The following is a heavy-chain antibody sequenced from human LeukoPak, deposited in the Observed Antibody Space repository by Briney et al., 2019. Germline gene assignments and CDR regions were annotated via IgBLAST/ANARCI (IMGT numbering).Heavy chain of an antibody. J-gene: IGHJ4*02. CDR1: SGDSMSYY. V-gene: IGHV4-4*08. Sequence: KPSETLSLTCTVSSGDSMSYYWTWIRQSPGKGLEWIGYIAYINNSGRTNYNPSLKSRISISIDTSKNQFSLRLSSVTAADTAVYYCARGDILTGYCQFDYWGQGTLVTVSS. D-gene: IGHD3-9*01. CDR3: ARGDILTGYCQFDY. CDR2: IAYINNSGRT.